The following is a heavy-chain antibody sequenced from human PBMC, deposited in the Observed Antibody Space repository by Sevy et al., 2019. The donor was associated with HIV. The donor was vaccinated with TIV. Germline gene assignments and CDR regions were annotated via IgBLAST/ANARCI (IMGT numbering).Heavy chain of an antibody. J-gene: IGHJ4*02. CDR2: LSFGCGEI. CDR1: GFTFSKYS. CDR3: AREGCTKPHDY. V-gene: IGHV3-23*01. D-gene: IGHD2-8*01. Sequence: GGSLRLSCAASGFTFSKYSMSWVRQPPGKGLEWVSTLSFGCGEINYADSVKGRFTISRDNSKGRVYLQMNNLRPGDTAVYYCAREGCTKPHDYWGQGTLVTVSS.